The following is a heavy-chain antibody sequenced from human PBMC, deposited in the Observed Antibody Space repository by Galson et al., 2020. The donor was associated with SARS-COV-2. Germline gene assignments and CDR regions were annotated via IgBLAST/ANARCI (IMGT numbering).Heavy chain of an antibody. V-gene: IGHV1-69*13. CDR3: ARGGVGSYYYDSSGYHFEY. D-gene: IGHD3-22*01. CDR2: IIPIFGTA. CDR1: GGTFSSYA. Sequence: SVKVSCKASGGTFSSYAISWVRQAPGQGLEWMGGIIPIFGTANYAQKFQGRVTITADESTSTAYMELSSLRSEDAAVYYCARGGVGSYYYDSSGYHFEYWGQGTLVPVSS. J-gene: IGHJ4*02.